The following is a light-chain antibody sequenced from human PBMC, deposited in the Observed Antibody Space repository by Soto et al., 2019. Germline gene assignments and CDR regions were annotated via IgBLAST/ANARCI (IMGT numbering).Light chain of an antibody. CDR2: DVS. CDR1: SSDLGVYNY. Sequence: QSVLTQPASVSGSPGQSITISCTGTSSDLGVYNYVSWYQQHPGKAPKLMIYDVSDRPSGISNRFSASKSGNTASLTISGLQAEDEADYYCCSYTSSSTPWVFGTGTKVTVL. J-gene: IGLJ1*01. V-gene: IGLV2-14*03. CDR3: CSYTSSSTPWV.